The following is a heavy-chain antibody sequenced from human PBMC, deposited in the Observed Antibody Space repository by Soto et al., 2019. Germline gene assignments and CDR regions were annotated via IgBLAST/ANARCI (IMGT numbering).Heavy chain of an antibody. Sequence: QVQLVESGGGVVQPGRSLGLSCAASGFTFKNYGMHWFRQAPGKGLEWVAVIFYDESKEYYADSVKGRFTISRDNSKNTLFLKMNTLRAEDTAVYYCAKDIRSTYFDSWGQGTLVTVSS. CDR2: IFYDESKE. D-gene: IGHD2-21*01. CDR1: GFTFKNYG. J-gene: IGHJ4*02. CDR3: AKDIRSTYFDS. V-gene: IGHV3-33*06.